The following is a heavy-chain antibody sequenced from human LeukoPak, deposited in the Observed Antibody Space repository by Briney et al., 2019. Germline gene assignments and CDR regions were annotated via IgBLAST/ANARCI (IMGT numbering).Heavy chain of an antibody. CDR2: IKQDGSET. Sequence: GGSLRLSCAASGFTFNNYWMTWVRLAPGKGLEWVANIKQDGSETYYVDSVKGRFTISRDNAKNSLYLQMNSLRAEDTAVYYCARVLGRYSSSWADAFDIWGQGTMVTVSS. D-gene: IGHD6-13*01. V-gene: IGHV3-7*03. CDR1: GFTFNNYW. CDR3: ARVLGRYSSSWADAFDI. J-gene: IGHJ3*02.